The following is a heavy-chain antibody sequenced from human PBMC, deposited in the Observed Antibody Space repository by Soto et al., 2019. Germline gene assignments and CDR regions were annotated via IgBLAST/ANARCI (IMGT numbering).Heavy chain of an antibody. V-gene: IGHV3-23*01. J-gene: IGHJ5*02. CDR2: VSSSGSDT. CDR3: AKGWSGRFDP. D-gene: IGHD3-3*01. Sequence: EAQLLESGGGLVQPGGSLSLSCAASGFTFSSYAVSWVRQAPGKGLEWVSAVSSSGSDTYYADSVKGRFTISRDNSKNTLFLQMNSLRAEDTAVYYCAKGWSGRFDPWCQGTLVTVSS. CDR1: GFTFSSYA.